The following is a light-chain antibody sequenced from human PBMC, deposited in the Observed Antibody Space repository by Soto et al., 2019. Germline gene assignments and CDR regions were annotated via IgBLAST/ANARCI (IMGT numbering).Light chain of an antibody. J-gene: IGKJ4*01. CDR1: QSVSSSY. CDR2: GAS. CDR3: QQYGSSPLT. V-gene: IGKV3-20*01. Sequence: EIVLTQSPGTLSLSPGERATLSCRASQSVSSSYLAWYQQKPGQAPRLLIYGASSRAIGIPDRFSGSGSGTEFTLTISRLEPEDFAVYYCQQYGSSPLTFGGGTKVEIK.